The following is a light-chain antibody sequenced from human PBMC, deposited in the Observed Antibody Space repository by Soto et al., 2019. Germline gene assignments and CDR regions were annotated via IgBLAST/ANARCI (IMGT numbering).Light chain of an antibody. V-gene: IGKV3-15*01. J-gene: IGKJ4*01. Sequence: DIVMTQSPATLSVSPGERATLSCRASQSVSSNLAWYQQKPGQAPRLLIYGASTRATGIPARFSGSGSGTALTLTITSLQSEDFAVYYCQSYNNWPQLTFGVGAKVDIX. CDR3: QSYNNWPQLT. CDR2: GAS. CDR1: QSVSSN.